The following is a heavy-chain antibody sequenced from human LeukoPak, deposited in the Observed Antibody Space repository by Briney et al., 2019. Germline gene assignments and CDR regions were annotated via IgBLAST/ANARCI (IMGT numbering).Heavy chain of an antibody. CDR1: GGSFSGYY. V-gene: IGHV4-34*01. J-gene: IGHJ4*02. CDR2: INHSGST. D-gene: IGHD3-10*01. Sequence: SETLSLTCAVYGGSFSGYYWSWIRQPPGKGLEWIGEINHSGSTNYNPSLKSRVTISVDTSKNQFSLKLSSVTAADTAVYYCARFTLYYYGSGSLDAYYFDYWGQGTLVTVSS. CDR3: ARFTLYYYGSGSLDAYYFDY.